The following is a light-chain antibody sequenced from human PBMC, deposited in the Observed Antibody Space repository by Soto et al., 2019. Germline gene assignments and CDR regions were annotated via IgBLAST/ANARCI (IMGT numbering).Light chain of an antibody. J-gene: IGKJ1*01. CDR3: QQYGSSPRT. V-gene: IGKV3-20*01. CDR1: QSVSSGY. Sequence: VLRQSPGTLSLSPGDRDTLSCRASQSVSSGYLAWYQHKPGQAPRLLIFGASIRSAGIPDRFTGSGSGADFTLTISRLEPEDFAVYYCQQYGSSPRTFGQGTRVDIK. CDR2: GAS.